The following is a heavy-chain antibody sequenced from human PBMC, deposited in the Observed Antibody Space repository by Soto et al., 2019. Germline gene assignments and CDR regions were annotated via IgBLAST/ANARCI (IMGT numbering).Heavy chain of an antibody. V-gene: IGHV5-10-1*01. CDR1: GYSFTSYW. CDR3: ASNYYYDSSGGYGMDV. D-gene: IGHD3-22*01. CDR2: IDPSDSYT. J-gene: IGHJ6*02. Sequence: GESLKISCKGSGYSFTSYWISWVRQMPGKGLEWMGRIDPSDSYTNYSPSFQGHVTISADKSISTAYLQWSSLKASDTAMYYCASNYYYDSSGGYGMDVWGQGXTVTVYS.